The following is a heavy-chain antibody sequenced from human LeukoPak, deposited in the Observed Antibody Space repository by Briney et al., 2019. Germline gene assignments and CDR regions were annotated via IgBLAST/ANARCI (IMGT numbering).Heavy chain of an antibody. Sequence: ASVKVSCKASGYTFTSYDINWVRQATVQGLVWMGWMNPNSGNTGYAQKFQGRVTMTRNTSISTAYMELSSLRPEDTAVYYCARGLRRNRRYYFDYWGQGTLVTVSS. V-gene: IGHV1-8*01. CDR2: MNPNSGNT. CDR1: GYTFTSYD. J-gene: IGHJ4*02. D-gene: IGHD4-17*01. CDR3: ARGLRRNRRYYFDY.